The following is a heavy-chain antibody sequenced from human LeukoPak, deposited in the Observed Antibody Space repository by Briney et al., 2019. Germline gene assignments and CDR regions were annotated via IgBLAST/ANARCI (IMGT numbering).Heavy chain of an antibody. Sequence: SETLSLTCTVSGGSISNYWWSWIRQPPGKGLEWIGYVFDSGGTNYNPSLKSRVTISVDTSKKQFSLKLSSVTAADAAVYYCARGYSSSWNYFAYWGQGTLVTVSS. J-gene: IGHJ4*02. CDR3: ARGYSSSWNYFAY. V-gene: IGHV4-59*01. D-gene: IGHD6-13*01. CDR1: GGSISNYW. CDR2: VFDSGGT.